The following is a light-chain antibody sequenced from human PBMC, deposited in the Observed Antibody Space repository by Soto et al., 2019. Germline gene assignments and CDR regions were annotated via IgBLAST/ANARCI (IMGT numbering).Light chain of an antibody. CDR1: DDIRDD. V-gene: IGKV1-6*02. J-gene: IGKJ4*01. CDR3: LEDYHYPPS. Sequence: AIQMTQSPSSLSASVGDRVTISCRASDDIRDDLGWYQQKPGKAHTLLISAASILQSGVPSRFSGSGSGTAFPLTISSLQREDFATYFCLEDYHYPPSFGGGTKVEI. CDR2: AAS.